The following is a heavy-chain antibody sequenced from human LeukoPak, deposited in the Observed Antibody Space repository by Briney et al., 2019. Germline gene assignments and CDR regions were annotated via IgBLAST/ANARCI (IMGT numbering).Heavy chain of an antibody. CDR3: ARVAGYCSSTSCYDYFDY. CDR2: IRYDGSNK. J-gene: IGHJ4*02. V-gene: IGHV3-30*02. Sequence: GGSLRLSCAVSGFTFSSYDMHWVRQAPDKGLEWVAFIRYDGSNKYYADSVKGRFTISRDNSKNTLYLQMNSLRAEDTAVYYCARVAGYCSSTSCYDYFDYWGQGTLVTVSS. D-gene: IGHD2-2*01. CDR1: GFTFSSYD.